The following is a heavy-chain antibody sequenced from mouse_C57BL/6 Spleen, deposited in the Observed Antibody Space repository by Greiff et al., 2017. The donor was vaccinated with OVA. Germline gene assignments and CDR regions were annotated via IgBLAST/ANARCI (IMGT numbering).Heavy chain of an antibody. D-gene: IGHD1-1*01. J-gene: IGHJ4*01. CDR3: AGGSSYLYAMDY. Sequence: QVQLQQPGAELVRPGTSVKLSCKASGYTFTSYWMHWVKQRPGQGLEWIGVIDPSDSYTNYNQKFKGKATLTVDTSSSTAYMQLSSLTSEDSAVYYCAGGSSYLYAMDYWGQGTSVTVSS. V-gene: IGHV1-59*01. CDR1: GYTFTSYW. CDR2: IDPSDSYT.